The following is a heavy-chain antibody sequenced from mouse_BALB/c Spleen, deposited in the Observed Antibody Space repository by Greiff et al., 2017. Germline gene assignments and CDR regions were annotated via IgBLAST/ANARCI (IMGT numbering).Heavy chain of an antibody. CDR1: GFTFSSYG. D-gene: IGHD2-1*01. J-gene: IGHJ2*01. CDR3: ARHEGGFYGNFDY. CDR2: ISSGGSYT. Sequence: DVMLVESGGDLVKPGGSLKLSCAASGFTFSSYGMSWVRQTPDKRLEWVATISSGGSYTYYPDSVKGRFTISRDNAKNTLYLQMSSLKSEDTAMYYCARHEGGFYGNFDYWGQGTTLTVSS. V-gene: IGHV5-6*02.